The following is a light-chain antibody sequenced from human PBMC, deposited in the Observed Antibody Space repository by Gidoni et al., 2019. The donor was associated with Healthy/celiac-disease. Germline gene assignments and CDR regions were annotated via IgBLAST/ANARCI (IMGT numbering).Light chain of an antibody. J-gene: IGLJ2*01. CDR2: LNSAGSH. CDR3: QTWGTGIRVV. Sequence: QLVLPQSPSASAPLGASVKLTCTLSSGHSSYAIAWHQQQPEKGPRYLMKLNSAGSHSKGDGIPDRFSGSSSGAERYLTISSLQSEDEADYYCQTWGTGIRVVFGGGTKLTVL. V-gene: IGLV4-69*01. CDR1: SGHSSYA.